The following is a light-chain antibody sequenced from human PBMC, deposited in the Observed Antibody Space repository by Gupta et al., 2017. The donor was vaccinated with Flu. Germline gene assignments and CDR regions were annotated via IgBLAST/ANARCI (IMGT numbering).Light chain of an antibody. Sequence: SSEVTQPPSVSVSPGQTARITCSGDTLPNQFVFWYQQKPGQAPVLVIYRDIERPSGIPGRFSGSSSGTIVTITITGVQAEEEAYYYCQPVDSSGTFVFGGGTKL. CDR1: TLPNQF. V-gene: IGLV3-25*02. CDR2: RDI. CDR3: QPVDSSGTFV. J-gene: IGLJ2*01.